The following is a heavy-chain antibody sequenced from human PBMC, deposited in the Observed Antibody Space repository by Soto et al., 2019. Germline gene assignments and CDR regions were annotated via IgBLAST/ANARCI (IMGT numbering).Heavy chain of an antibody. CDR2: IDPSDSYT. Sequence: PGEALKISCKGSGYRFTSYWISWVRQMPGKGLEWMGRIDPSDSYTNYSPSFQGHVTISADKSISTAYLQWSSLKASDTAMYYCARPGYCSGGSCPNAFDIWGQGTMVTVSS. D-gene: IGHD2-15*01. CDR3: ARPGYCSGGSCPNAFDI. J-gene: IGHJ3*02. CDR1: GYRFTSYW. V-gene: IGHV5-10-1*01.